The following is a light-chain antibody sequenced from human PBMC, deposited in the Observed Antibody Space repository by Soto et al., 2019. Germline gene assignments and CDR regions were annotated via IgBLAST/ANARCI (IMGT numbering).Light chain of an antibody. CDR1: QGIGSH. CDR3: QQLNSYPLT. CDR2: SAS. Sequence: IQLTQSPSSLSASVGDRVTITCRASQGIGSHLVWFQQKPGMAPKLLIYSASTLYSGVPSRFSGSGSGTDFTLTISSLQPEDFATSYCQQLNSYPLTFGGGTKV. J-gene: IGKJ4*01. V-gene: IGKV1-9*01.